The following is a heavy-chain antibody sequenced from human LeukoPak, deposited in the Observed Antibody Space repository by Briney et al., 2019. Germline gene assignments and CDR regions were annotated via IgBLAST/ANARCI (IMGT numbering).Heavy chain of an antibody. CDR2: ISSSSSYI. V-gene: IGHV3-21*01. Sequence: GGSLRLSCAASGFTFSDYSMNWVRQAPGKGLEWVSSISSSSSYIYYADSVKGRFTISRDNAKNSLYLQMNSLRAEDTAVYYCARVHSSSWSAIEDYWGQGTLVTVSS. J-gene: IGHJ4*02. D-gene: IGHD6-13*01. CDR3: ARVHSSSWSAIEDY. CDR1: GFTFSDYS.